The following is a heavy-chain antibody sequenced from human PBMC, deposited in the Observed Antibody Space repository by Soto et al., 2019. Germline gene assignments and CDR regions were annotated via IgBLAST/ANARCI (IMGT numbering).Heavy chain of an antibody. CDR3: ARAPEWSHNRGPFDY. CDR2: INHSGST. J-gene: IGHJ4*02. Sequence: SETLSLTCAVYGGSFSGYYWSWIRQPPGKGLEWIGEINHSGSTNYNPSLKSRVTISVDTSKNQFSLKLSSVTAADTAVYYCARAPEWSHNRGPFDYWGQGTLVTVSS. CDR1: GGSFSGYY. V-gene: IGHV4-34*01. D-gene: IGHD3-3*01.